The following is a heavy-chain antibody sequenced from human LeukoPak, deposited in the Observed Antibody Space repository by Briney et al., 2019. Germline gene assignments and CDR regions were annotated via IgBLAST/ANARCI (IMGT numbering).Heavy chain of an antibody. CDR1: GFTVSSNY. D-gene: IGHD1-26*01. V-gene: IGHV3-53*01. J-gene: IGHJ4*02. CDR2: IYSGGST. CDR3: ARGVGSGSRLRAGDY. Sequence: GGSLRLSCAASGFTVSSNYISWVRQAPGKGLEWVSVIYSGGSTYYADSVKGLFTISRDNSKNTLYLQMNSLRAEDTAVYDFARGVGSGSRLRAGDYWGQGTLVTVSS.